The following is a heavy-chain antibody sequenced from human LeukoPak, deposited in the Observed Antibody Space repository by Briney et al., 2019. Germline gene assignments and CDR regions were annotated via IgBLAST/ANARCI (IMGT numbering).Heavy chain of an antibody. V-gene: IGHV4-31*01. J-gene: IGHJ5*02. CDR1: GDSISSGVYF. D-gene: IGHD2-2*01. Sequence: PSETLSLTCTVSGDSISSGVYFWSWLRQHPGKGLEWIGFIYYSGSSYYNPSLKSQFTISVDTSKNQFSLKLISVTAADTAVYYCARGDYCSSTSCYFRPWGQGTLVTVSS. CDR3: ARGDYCSSTSCYFRP. CDR2: IYYSGSS.